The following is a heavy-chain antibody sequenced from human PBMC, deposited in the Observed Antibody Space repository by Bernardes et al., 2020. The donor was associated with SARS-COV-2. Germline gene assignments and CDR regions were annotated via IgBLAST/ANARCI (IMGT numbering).Heavy chain of an antibody. D-gene: IGHD2-8*01. CDR3: ARESPWGGMYSGFDH. J-gene: IGHJ4*02. CDR2: ISATTSPI. CDR1: GLTFSTYG. Sequence: GGSLCLSCAASGLTFSTYGMNWVRQAPEKGLEWVSYISATTSPIYYADSVQGRFTISRHNAKNSLSLQISSLRDEDTAVYYCARESPWGGMYSGFDHWGQGTLVTVSS. V-gene: IGHV3-48*02.